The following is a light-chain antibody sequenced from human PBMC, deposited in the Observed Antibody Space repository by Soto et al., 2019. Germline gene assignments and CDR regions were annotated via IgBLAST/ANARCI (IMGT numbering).Light chain of an antibody. CDR3: QNWGTGIPV. J-gene: IGLJ1*01. Sequence: QPVLTQSPSASASLGASVKLTCTLSSGHSSYAIAWHQQQPEKGPRYLMKLNSDGSHSKGDGIPDRVSGSSSGAERYLIISSLQSEDEADYYCQNWGTGIPVFGTGTKLTVL. CDR1: SGHSSYA. CDR2: LNSDGSH. V-gene: IGLV4-69*01.